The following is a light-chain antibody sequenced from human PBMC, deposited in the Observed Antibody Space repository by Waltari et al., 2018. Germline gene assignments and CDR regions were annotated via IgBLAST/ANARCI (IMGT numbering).Light chain of an antibody. CDR3: QQSYSTPQT. J-gene: IGKJ1*01. CDR1: QSISSY. CDR2: AAS. Sequence: DIQMTQSPSSLSASVGDSVTITCRASQSISSYLNWYQQKPGNTPKLLIYAASSLHSGVPSRFSGSGSWTDFTLTISSLQPEDFATYYCQQSYSTPQTFGQGTKVEIK. V-gene: IGKV1-39*01.